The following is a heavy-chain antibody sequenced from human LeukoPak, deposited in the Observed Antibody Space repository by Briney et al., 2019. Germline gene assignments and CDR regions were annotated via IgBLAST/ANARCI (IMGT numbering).Heavy chain of an antibody. V-gene: IGHV3-9*01. J-gene: IGHJ4*02. CDR3: AKVGFSSGYFYYFDY. Sequence: WIRQPAGKGLEWVSGISWNSGSIGYADSVKGRFTISRDNAKNSLYLQMNSLRAEDTALYYCAKVGFSSGYFYYFDYWGQGTLVTVSS. D-gene: IGHD3-22*01. CDR2: ISWNSGSI.